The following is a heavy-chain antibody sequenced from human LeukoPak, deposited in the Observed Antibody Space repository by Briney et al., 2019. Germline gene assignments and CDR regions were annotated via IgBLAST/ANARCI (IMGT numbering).Heavy chain of an antibody. CDR2: ISSGSSHI. J-gene: IGHJ3*02. D-gene: IGHD5-12*01. V-gene: IGHV3-21*04. CDR1: GFTFSSYS. CDR3: VRGGAGATASDVFDI. Sequence: GGSLRLSCAASGFTFSSYSRNWVRQAPGKGLEWVSSISSGSSHIFYEDSVKGRFTISRDNAKNSLFLQMNSLRVEDTAIYYCVRGGAGATASDVFDIWGQGTMVTVSS.